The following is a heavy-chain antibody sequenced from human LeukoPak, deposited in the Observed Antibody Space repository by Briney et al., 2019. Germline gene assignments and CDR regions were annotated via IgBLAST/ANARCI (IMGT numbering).Heavy chain of an antibody. V-gene: IGHV3-23*03. D-gene: IGHD3-22*01. CDR2: IYSGGST. J-gene: IGHJ6*03. CDR3: AKVHLLTMISYMDV. Sequence: PGGSLRLSCAASGFTFSNFAMNWVRQAPGKGLEWVSVIYSGGSTYYADSVKGRFTISRDNSKNTLYLQMNSLRAEDTAVYYCAKVHLLTMISYMDVWGKGTTVTISS. CDR1: GFTFSNFA.